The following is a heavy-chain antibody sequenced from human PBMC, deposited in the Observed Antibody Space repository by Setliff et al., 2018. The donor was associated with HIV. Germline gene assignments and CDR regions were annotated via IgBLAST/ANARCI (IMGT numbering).Heavy chain of an antibody. CDR3: ATVTRNTGYAGTFYFYMDV. J-gene: IGHJ6*03. D-gene: IGHD5-12*01. CDR1: GFTFNNSW. V-gene: IGHV3-15*01. Sequence: GGSLRLSCAASGFTFNNSWMTWVRQAPGRGLEWVGRIKSKADGGTTDYAAPVRGRFTISRDVSKQTLYLQMNGLRLEDTATYYCATVTRNTGYAGTFYFYMDVWGKGTTVTV. CDR2: IKSKADGGTT.